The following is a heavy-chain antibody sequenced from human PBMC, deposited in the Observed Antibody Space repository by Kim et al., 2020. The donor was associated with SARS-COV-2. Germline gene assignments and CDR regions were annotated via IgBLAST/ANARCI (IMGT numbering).Heavy chain of an antibody. Sequence: GGSLRLSCAASGFTFSSYWMSWVRQAPGKGLEWVANIKQDGSKKYYVDSVKGRFTISRDNAKNSLYLQMNSLRAEDTAVYYCARDPLTYYYDSSGYYYEYYFDYWGQGTLVTVSS. CDR2: IKQDGSKK. CDR3: ARDPLTYYYDSSGYYYEYYFDY. V-gene: IGHV3-7*01. CDR1: GFTFSSYW. D-gene: IGHD3-22*01. J-gene: IGHJ4*02.